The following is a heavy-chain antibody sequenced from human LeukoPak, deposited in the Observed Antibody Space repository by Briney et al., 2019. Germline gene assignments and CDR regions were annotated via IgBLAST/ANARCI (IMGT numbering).Heavy chain of an antibody. D-gene: IGHD4-11*01. Sequence: SQTLSLTCAISGDSVSNNSAAWNWIRQSPSRGLEWLGRTYFRSKWYNEYAISVKSRITINPGTSKNLFSLQLNFVTPEDTAVYYCARGYNDYTPSFDYWGQGILVTVSS. CDR1: GDSVSNNSAA. CDR2: TYFRSKWYN. V-gene: IGHV6-1*01. J-gene: IGHJ4*02. CDR3: ARGYNDYTPSFDY.